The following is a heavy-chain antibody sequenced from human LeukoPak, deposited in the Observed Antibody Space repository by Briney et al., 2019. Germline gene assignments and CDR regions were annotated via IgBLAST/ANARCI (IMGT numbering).Heavy chain of an antibody. V-gene: IGHV1-46*01. Sequence: ASVKVSCKASGYTFTSYYMHWVRQAPGQGLEWMGIINPSGGSTSYAQKFQGRVTMTRDMSTSTAYMVLSRLRSDDTAVYYCARAREYSSGWYIGFDPWGQGTLVTVSS. CDR3: ARAREYSSGWYIGFDP. CDR1: GYTFTSYY. CDR2: INPSGGST. D-gene: IGHD6-19*01. J-gene: IGHJ5*02.